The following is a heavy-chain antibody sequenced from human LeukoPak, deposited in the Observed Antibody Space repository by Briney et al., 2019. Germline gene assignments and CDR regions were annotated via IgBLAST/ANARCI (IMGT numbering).Heavy chain of an antibody. CDR3: ASLPGEGY. V-gene: IGHV3-7*01. Sequence: GGFLRLSCAASGFTFSSCWMNWARQAPGKGLEWVASINHNGNVNYYVDSVKGRFTISRDNAKNSLYLQMNSLRAEDTAVYYCASLPGEGYWGQGTLVTVS. CDR2: INHNGNVN. CDR1: GFTFSSCW. J-gene: IGHJ4*02.